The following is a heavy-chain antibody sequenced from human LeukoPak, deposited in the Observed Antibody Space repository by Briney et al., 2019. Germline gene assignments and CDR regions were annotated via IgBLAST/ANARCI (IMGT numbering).Heavy chain of an antibody. CDR3: AKEGSSSYQFLQH. CDR1: GFTFSSYA. Sequence: GGSLRLSCAASGFTFSSYAMSGVREAPGKGLESGSAISVSGGSTYYADSVKGRFTISRDNSKNTLYLQMNSLRAEATAVYSFAKEGSSSYQFLQHWGQSTLVPVSS. D-gene: IGHD6-13*01. J-gene: IGHJ1*01. V-gene: IGHV3-23*01. CDR2: ISVSGGST.